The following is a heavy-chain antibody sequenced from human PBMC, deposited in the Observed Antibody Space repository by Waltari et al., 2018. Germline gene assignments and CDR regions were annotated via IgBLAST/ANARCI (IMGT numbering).Heavy chain of an antibody. J-gene: IGHJ5*02. CDR3: ARGAPYNWNSPNWFDP. CDR1: GFTFKSYT. Sequence: QGQLVESGGDVVQPGRSLRLSCAASGFTFKSYTMHWVRQGPGKGLDWVALLSYDGSNDFYADSVKGRFTISRDNSKNTLYLQMNSLRPEDTAVYYCARGAPYNWNSPNWFDPRGQGTLVTVSS. CDR2: LSYDGSND. V-gene: IGHV3-30-3*01. D-gene: IGHD1-20*01.